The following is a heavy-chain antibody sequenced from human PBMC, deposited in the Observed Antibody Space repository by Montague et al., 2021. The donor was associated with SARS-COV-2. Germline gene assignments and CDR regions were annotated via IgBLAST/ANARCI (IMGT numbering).Heavy chain of an antibody. Sequence: SETLSLTCAVYGASFNGYYWTWIRQPPGKGLEWIGEINHSGSTSCNPSLRSRVTISVDTSKNQFSLKLSSVTAADTAVYYCTRRLHGFNRHYFDYWGQGTLVTVSS. J-gene: IGHJ4*02. D-gene: IGHD5-24*01. CDR2: INHSGST. V-gene: IGHV4-34*01. CDR3: TRRLHGFNRHYFDY. CDR1: GASFNGYY.